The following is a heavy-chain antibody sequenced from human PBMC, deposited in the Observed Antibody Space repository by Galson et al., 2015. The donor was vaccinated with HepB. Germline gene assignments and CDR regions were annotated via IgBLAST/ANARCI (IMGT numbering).Heavy chain of an antibody. CDR2: IGSSGNTI. J-gene: IGHJ4*02. V-gene: IGHV3-48*03. D-gene: IGHD1-26*01. Sequence: SLRLSCAVSGFNFNDYEMNWVRQAPGRGLEWVSYIGSSGNTIYYSDSVKGRFTISRDNAKNSMYLQMTSLRAEDTAVYYCARVSGSYWHYFDYWGQGTLVTVSS. CDR3: ARVSGSYWHYFDY. CDR1: GFNFNDYE.